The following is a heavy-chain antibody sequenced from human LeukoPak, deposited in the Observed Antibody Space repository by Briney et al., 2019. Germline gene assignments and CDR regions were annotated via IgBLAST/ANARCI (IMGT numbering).Heavy chain of an antibody. CDR3: AREEWELLFSAFDI. Sequence: AGGSLRLSCVASGFTFSSYALHWVRQAPGKGLEWVSSISSSSSYIYYADSVKGRFTISRDNAKNSLYLQMNSLRAEDTAVYYCAREEWELLFSAFDIWGQGTMVTVSS. D-gene: IGHD1-26*01. J-gene: IGHJ3*02. CDR1: GFTFSSYA. CDR2: ISSSSSYI. V-gene: IGHV3-21*01.